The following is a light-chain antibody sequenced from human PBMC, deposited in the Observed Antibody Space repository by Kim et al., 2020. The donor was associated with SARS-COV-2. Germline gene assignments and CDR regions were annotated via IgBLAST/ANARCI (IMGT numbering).Light chain of an antibody. V-gene: IGKV3-15*01. Sequence: EIVMTQSPATLSVSPGERATLSCRASQSVSSNLAWYQQKPGQAPRLLINGASIRATGIPARFSGSGSGTEFTLTISSLQSEDFAVYYCQQYNNWPFTFGQGTRLEIK. CDR1: QSVSSN. CDR3: QQYNNWPFT. J-gene: IGKJ5*01. CDR2: GAS.